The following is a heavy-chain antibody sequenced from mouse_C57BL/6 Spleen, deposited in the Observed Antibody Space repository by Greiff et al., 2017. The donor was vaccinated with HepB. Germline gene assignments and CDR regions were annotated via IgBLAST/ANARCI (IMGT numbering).Heavy chain of an antibody. CDR3: ARGGSSYGDY. J-gene: IGHJ2*01. V-gene: IGHV1-64*01. D-gene: IGHD1-1*01. CDR1: GYTFTSYW. CDR2: IHPNSGST. Sequence: QVHVKQPGAELVKPGASVKLSCKASGYTFTSYWMHWVKQRPGQGLEWIGMIHPNSGSTNYNEKFKSKATLTVDKSSSTAYMQLSSLTSEDSAVYYCARGGSSYGDYWGQGTTLTVSS.